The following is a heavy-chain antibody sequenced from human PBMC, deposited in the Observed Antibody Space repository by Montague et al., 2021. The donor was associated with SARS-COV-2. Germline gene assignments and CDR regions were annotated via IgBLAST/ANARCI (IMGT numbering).Heavy chain of an antibody. Sequence: SETLSLTCTVSGGSISSSSYYWGWIRQPPGKGLEWIGSIYYTGSTYYXXXLKSRVTISVDTSKNQFSLKLSSVTAADTAVYYCARDTRIAMLVVVTRYGLDVWGRGTTVTVSS. CDR3: ARDTRIAMLVVVTRYGLDV. D-gene: IGHD3-22*01. CDR1: GGSISSSSYY. V-gene: IGHV4-39*07. CDR2: IYYTGST. J-gene: IGHJ6*02.